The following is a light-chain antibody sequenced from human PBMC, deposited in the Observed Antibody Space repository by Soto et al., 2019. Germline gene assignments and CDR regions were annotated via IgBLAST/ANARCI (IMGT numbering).Light chain of an antibody. J-gene: IGKJ5*01. CDR2: DAS. CDR3: QEYDGAPPIT. Sequence: EIVLTQSPDTLSLSPGKRATLSYRASQSVRRERLAWYQQKRGQAPTLIIFDASSRASGTPERFSGSGSGTDFTLTISRLEPEDFAVYYCQEYDGAPPITFGLGTRLEIK. CDR1: QSVRRER. V-gene: IGKV3-20*01.